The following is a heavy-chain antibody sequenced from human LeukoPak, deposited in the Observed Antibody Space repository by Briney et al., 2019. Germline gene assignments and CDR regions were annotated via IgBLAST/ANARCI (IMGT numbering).Heavy chain of an antibody. Sequence: ASVKVSCKASGYRFMSYGISWVRQAPGQGLEWMGRINPNSGDTSYAQKFQGRVTMTRDTSISTAYMELSRLRSDDTAVYYCAREYCSGGICYAYFDYWGQGTLVTVSS. D-gene: IGHD2-15*01. V-gene: IGHV1-2*06. CDR3: AREYCSGGICYAYFDY. J-gene: IGHJ4*02. CDR1: GYRFMSYG. CDR2: INPNSGDT.